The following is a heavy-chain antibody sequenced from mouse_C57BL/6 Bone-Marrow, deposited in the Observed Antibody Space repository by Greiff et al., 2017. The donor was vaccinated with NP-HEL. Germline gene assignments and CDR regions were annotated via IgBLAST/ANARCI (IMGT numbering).Heavy chain of an antibody. Sequence: EVQLVESGGGLVQPGGSLKLSCAASGFTFSDYGMAWVRQAPRKGPEWVAFISNLAYSIYYADTVTGRFTISRENAKNTLYLEMSSLRSEDTAMYYCARLGYYGNFAYWGQGTLVTVSA. D-gene: IGHD2-1*01. V-gene: IGHV5-15*01. CDR3: ARLGYYGNFAY. CDR2: ISNLAYSI. J-gene: IGHJ3*01. CDR1: GFTFSDYG.